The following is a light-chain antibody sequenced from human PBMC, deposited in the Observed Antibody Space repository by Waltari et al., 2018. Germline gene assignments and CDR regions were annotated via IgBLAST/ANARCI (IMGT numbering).Light chain of an antibody. J-gene: IGKJ4*01. Sequence: DIQMTQSPSTLSASVGDRVTITCRASQSISSWLAWYQQKPGKAPKLLIYKASTLEGGVPSRFSGIGSGTDFTLTISSLQPDDSAAYYCQQYYTYPLTFGGGTKVDIK. V-gene: IGKV1-5*03. CDR1: QSISSW. CDR2: KAS. CDR3: QQYYTYPLT.